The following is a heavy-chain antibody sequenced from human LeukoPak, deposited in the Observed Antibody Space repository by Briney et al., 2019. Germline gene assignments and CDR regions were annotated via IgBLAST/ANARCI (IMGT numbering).Heavy chain of an antibody. J-gene: IGHJ4*02. CDR3: TRERSTVTFDY. CDR2: VYYNGLT. Sequence: SETLSLTCTVSGGSISPHYWTWIRQTPGKGLEWIGYVYYNGLTSYNASLRSRLVLSVDTARNQVSLKLTSVTTADTAVYYCTRERSTVTFDYWGQGTLVTVSS. CDR1: GGSISPHY. V-gene: IGHV4-59*11. D-gene: IGHD4-17*01.